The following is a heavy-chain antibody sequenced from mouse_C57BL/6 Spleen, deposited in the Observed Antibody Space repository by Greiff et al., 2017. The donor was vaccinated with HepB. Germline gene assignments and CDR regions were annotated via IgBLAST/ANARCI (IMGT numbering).Heavy chain of an antibody. CDR2: FTMYSDAT. J-gene: IGHJ4*01. CDR3: ASGSSPPMLAMDY. Sequence: LQESGAELVRPGSSVKLSCKDSYFAFMASAMHWVKQRPGHGLEWIGSFTMYSDATEYSENFKGKATLTANTSSSTAYMELSSLTSEDSAVYYCASGSSPPMLAMDYWGQGTSVTVSS. D-gene: IGHD1-1*01. V-gene: IGHV1-49*01. CDR1: YFAFMASA.